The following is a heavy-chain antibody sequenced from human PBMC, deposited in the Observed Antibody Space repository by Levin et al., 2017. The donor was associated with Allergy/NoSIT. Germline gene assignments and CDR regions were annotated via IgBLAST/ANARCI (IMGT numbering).Heavy chain of an antibody. J-gene: IGHJ4*02. V-gene: IGHV3-23*01. CDR1: GFTFSSYA. CDR3: AKDELMYSSSSGSFDY. CDR2: INPSGGRT. D-gene: IGHD6-6*01. Sequence: GESLKISCAASGFTFSSYALSWVRQAPGKGLEWVSSINPSGGRTYSADSVTGRFTISRDNPKNMLYLQMSSLRVEDTAVYYCAKDELMYSSSSGSFDYWGQGTLVTVSS.